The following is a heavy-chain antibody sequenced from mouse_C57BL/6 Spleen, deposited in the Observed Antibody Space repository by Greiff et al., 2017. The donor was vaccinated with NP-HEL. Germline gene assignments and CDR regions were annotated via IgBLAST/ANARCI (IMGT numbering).Heavy chain of an antibody. D-gene: IGHD4-1*01. CDR2: INPNNGGT. Sequence: EVKLQQSGPELVKPGASVKISCKASGYMFTDYYMNWVKQSHGKSLEWIGDINPNNGGTSYNQKFKGKATLTVDKSSSTAYMELRSLTSEDSAVYYCARGWDDYWYFDVWGTGTTVTVSS. CDR1: GYMFTDYY. V-gene: IGHV1-26*01. J-gene: IGHJ1*03. CDR3: ARGWDDYWYFDV.